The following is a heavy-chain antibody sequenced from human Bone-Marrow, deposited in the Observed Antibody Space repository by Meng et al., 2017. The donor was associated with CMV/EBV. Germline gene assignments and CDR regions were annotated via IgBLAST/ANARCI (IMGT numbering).Heavy chain of an antibody. CDR2: ISAAGDT. D-gene: IGHD3-22*01. J-gene: IGHJ6*02. V-gene: IGHV3-13*01. CDR3: VRVSIQSGFGMDV. CDR1: GLSFSYYD. Sequence: GGSLRLSCAASGLSFSYYDMHWVRQVTGRSLEWVSAISAAGDTYYPDSLKGRFSVSRENGNNSVYLQMNNLGTGDTAVYYCVRVSIQSGFGMDVWGQGTTVTVSS.